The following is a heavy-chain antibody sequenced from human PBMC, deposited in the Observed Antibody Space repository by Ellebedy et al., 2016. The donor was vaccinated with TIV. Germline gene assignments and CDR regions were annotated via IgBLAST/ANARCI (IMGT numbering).Heavy chain of an antibody. CDR2: IYYSGST. J-gene: IGHJ5*02. CDR3: ARDDPSGWLDP. CDR1: GGSVSSGRYY. D-gene: IGHD3-10*01. Sequence: MPSETLSLTCTVSGGSVSSGRYYWSWIRPPPGKGLEWVGYIYYSGSTNYNPSLKSRVTISIDTSKNQFSLRLTSVTAADTAVYYCARDDPSGWLDPWGQGTLVTVSS. V-gene: IGHV4-61*01.